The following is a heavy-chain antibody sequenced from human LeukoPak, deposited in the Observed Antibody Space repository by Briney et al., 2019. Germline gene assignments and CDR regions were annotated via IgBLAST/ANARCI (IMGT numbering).Heavy chain of an antibody. D-gene: IGHD2-15*01. CDR1: GFTFSDFW. V-gene: IGHV3-7*01. CDR3: XXXXXVLVVVATRPDY. Sequence: GGSLRLSCAASGFTFSDFWMSWVRQAPGKGLEWVANIRQDGSEKYYVDSVKGRFTISRDNAKNSVYLQMNSLRVEDTAGYYVXXXXXVLVVVATRPDYWGQGILVTVSS. CDR2: IRQDGSEK. J-gene: IGHJ4*02.